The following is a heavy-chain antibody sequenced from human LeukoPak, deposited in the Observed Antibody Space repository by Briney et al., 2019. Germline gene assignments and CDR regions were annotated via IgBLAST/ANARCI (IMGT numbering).Heavy chain of an antibody. Sequence: PGGSLRLSCAASGFTFSSYAMSWVRQAPGKGLEWVSAISGSGGSTYYADSVRGRFTISRDNSKNTLYLQMNSLRAEDMAVYYCAKGAFGDIHNWFDPWGQGTLVTVSS. J-gene: IGHJ5*02. CDR2: ISGSGGST. D-gene: IGHD3-10*01. CDR1: GFTFSSYA. CDR3: AKGAFGDIHNWFDP. V-gene: IGHV3-23*01.